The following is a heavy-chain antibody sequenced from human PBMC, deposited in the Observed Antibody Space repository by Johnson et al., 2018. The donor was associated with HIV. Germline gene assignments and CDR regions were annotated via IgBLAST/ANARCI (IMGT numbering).Heavy chain of an antibody. CDR2: ISYDGSNK. V-gene: IGHV3-30*04. CDR3: ASSSVVDDAFDI. CDR1: GFTFSSYA. D-gene: IGHD2-15*01. J-gene: IGHJ3*02. Sequence: QVQLVESGGGVVQPGRSLRLSCAASGFTFSSYAMHWVRQAPGKGLEWVAVISYDGSNKYYADSVTGRFTISRDNPKNTLYLQMNILRAEDTAVYSCASSSVVDDAFDIWGQGTMVTVSS.